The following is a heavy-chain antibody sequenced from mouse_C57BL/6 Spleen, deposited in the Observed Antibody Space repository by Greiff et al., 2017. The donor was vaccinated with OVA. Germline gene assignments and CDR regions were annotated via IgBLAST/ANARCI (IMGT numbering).Heavy chain of an antibody. J-gene: IGHJ3*01. D-gene: IGHD1-1*01. CDR3: ARGGYYGSSYGAAY. Sequence: VQLQQSGPELVKPGASVTISCKASGYTFTDYYMNWVKQSHGKSLEWIGDINPNNGGTSYNQKFKGKATLTVDKSSSTAYMELRSLTSEDSAVYYCARGGYYGSSYGAAYWGQGTLVTVSA. CDR1: GYTFTDYY. V-gene: IGHV1-26*01. CDR2: INPNNGGT.